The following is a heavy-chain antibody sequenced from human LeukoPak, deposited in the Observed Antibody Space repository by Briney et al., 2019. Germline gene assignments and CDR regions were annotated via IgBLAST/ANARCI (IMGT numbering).Heavy chain of an antibody. V-gene: IGHV4-4*09. J-gene: IGHJ4*02. Sequence: IPSETLSLTCTGSGGSISSYYWSWIRQPPGKGLEWIGHIYTSGSTNYNPSLKSRVTISVDTSKNHFSLKLSSVTAADTAVYYCARGRDGYNYVWGQGTLVTVSS. CDR1: GGSISSYY. CDR3: ARGRDGYNYV. D-gene: IGHD5-24*01. CDR2: IYTSGST.